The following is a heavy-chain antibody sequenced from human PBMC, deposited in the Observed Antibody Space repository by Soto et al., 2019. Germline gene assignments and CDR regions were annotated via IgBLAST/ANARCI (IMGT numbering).Heavy chain of an antibody. CDR1: GGSISSYY. V-gene: IGHV4-59*12. CDR3: ARYCSGNNCARDENFQH. D-gene: IGHD2-15*01. Sequence: SETLSLTCTVSGGSISSYYWSWIRQPPGKGLEWIGYIYYSGSTNYNPSLKSRVTISVDTSKNQFSLKLSSVTAADTAVYYCARYCSGNNCARDENFQHWGQGTQVTVSS. J-gene: IGHJ1*01. CDR2: IYYSGST.